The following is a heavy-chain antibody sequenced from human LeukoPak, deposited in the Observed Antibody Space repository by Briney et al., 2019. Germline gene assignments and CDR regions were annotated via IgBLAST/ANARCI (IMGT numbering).Heavy chain of an antibody. Sequence: ASVKVSCKASGYIFTGYYMHWVRQAPGQGLEWMGWINPNSGGTKYAQKFQGRVTMTRDTSISTAYMELSRLRSDDTAVYYCAQERLDSGYGYWGQGTLVTVSS. CDR2: INPNSGGT. J-gene: IGHJ4*02. CDR3: AQERLDSGYGY. V-gene: IGHV1-2*02. CDR1: GYIFTGYY. D-gene: IGHD5-12*01.